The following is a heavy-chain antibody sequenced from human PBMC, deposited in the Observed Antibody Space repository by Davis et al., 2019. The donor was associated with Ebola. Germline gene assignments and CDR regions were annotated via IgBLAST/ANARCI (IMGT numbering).Heavy chain of an antibody. V-gene: IGHV3-7*01. J-gene: IGHJ1*01. CDR3: AREGDYGEGYFQH. D-gene: IGHD4-17*01. CDR1: GFTFSSYW. Sequence: PGGSLRLSCAASGFTFSSYWMSWVRQAPGKGLEWVANIKEDGSEKYYVDSVKGRFTISRDNAKNSLYLQMNSLRAEDTAVYYCAREGDYGEGYFQHWGQGTPVTASS. CDR2: IKEDGSEK.